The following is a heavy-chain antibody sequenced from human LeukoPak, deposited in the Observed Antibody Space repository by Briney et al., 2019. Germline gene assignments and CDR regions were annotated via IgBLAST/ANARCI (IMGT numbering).Heavy chain of an antibody. CDR3: ARDLDGDYAGYFDY. Sequence: PGGSLRLSCAASGFTFSSYWMSWVRQAPGKGLEWVANIKQDGSEKYYVDSVKGRFTTSRDNAKNSLYLQMNSLRAEDTAVYYCARDLDGDYAGYFDYWGQGTLVTVSS. CDR1: GFTFSSYW. D-gene: IGHD4-17*01. J-gene: IGHJ4*02. V-gene: IGHV3-7*01. CDR2: IKQDGSEK.